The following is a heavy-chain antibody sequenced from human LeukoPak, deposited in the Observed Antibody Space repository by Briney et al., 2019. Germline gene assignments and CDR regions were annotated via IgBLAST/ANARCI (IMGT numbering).Heavy chain of an antibody. CDR1: GYSISSGYY. CDR3: ARAAPLDYYDSSGYSPNYFDY. V-gene: IGHV4-61*01. J-gene: IGHJ4*02. CDR2: IYYSGST. D-gene: IGHD3-22*01. Sequence: SETLSLTCTVSGYSISSGYYWGWIRQPPGKGLEWIGYIYYSGSTNYNPSLKSRVTISVDTSKNQFSLKLSSVTAADTAVYYCARAAPLDYYDSSGYSPNYFDYWGQGTLVTVPS.